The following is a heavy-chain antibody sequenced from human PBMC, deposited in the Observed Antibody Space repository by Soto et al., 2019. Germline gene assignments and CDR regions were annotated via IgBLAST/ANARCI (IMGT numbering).Heavy chain of an antibody. V-gene: IGHV1-46*01. CDR3: ARGVKMTTPQNYFFDS. J-gene: IGHJ4*02. Sequence: ASVKVSCKASGYTFTSYYMHWVRQAPGQGLEWMGIINPSGGSTSYAQKFRGRVIISADRSSNIAHLQWSSLEASDTAIYFCARGVKMTTPQNYFFDSWGQGTQVTVSS. D-gene: IGHD3-10*01. CDR1: GYTFTSYY. CDR2: INPSGGST.